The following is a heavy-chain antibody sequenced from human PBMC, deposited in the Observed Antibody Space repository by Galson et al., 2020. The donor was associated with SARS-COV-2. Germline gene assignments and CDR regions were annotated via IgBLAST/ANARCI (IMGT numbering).Heavy chain of an antibody. J-gene: IGHJ4*02. Sequence: GGSLRLSCAASGFTFSSYAMHWVRQAPGKGLEWVAVISYDRSNKYYADSVKGRFTISRDNSKNTLYLQMNSLRAEDTAVYYCARKRSGSYSGYFDYWGQGTLVTVSS. CDR1: GFTFSSYA. D-gene: IGHD1-26*01. CDR3: ARKRSGSYSGYFDY. V-gene: IGHV3-30-3*01. CDR2: ISYDRSNK.